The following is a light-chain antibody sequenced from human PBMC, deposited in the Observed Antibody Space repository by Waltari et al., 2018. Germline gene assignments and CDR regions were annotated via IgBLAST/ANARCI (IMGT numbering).Light chain of an antibody. CDR1: SSDIGGYNG. J-gene: IGLJ2*01. V-gene: IGLV2-18*01. CDR3: CLYKSGSTLL. CDR2: EVN. Sequence: QSALTQPPSVSKSLGQSVTISCTGISSDIGGYNGVSWYQQHSGTAPRLLTYEVNKRPHRVSGRFSGSKSGNTASLTISGLQAENDADYYCCLYKSGSTLLFGGGTRLTVL.